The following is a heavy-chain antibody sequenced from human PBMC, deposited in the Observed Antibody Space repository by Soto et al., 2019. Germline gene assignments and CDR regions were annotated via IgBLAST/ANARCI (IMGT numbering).Heavy chain of an antibody. Sequence: GGSLRLSCAASGFTFNSYVMSWVRQAPGEGLEWVSAISGSGGSTYYADSVKGRFTISRDNAKNSLYLQMNSLRAEDTAVYYCARTEDYVVIHWGQGTLVTVSS. D-gene: IGHD4-17*01. CDR2: ISGSGGST. CDR1: GFTFNSYV. V-gene: IGHV3-23*01. J-gene: IGHJ4*02. CDR3: ARTEDYVVIH.